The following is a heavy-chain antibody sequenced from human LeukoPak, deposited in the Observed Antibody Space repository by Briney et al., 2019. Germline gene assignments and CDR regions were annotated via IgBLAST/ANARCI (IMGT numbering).Heavy chain of an antibody. CDR1: GGSISGYY. J-gene: IGHJ5*02. Sequence: SETLSLTCTVSGGSISGYYWSWIRQPPGKGLEWIGYIYYHGSTNYNPSLKSRVTMSVDTSKNQFSLKLSSVTAADTAVYYCARSYGDLWGQGTLVTVSS. V-gene: IGHV4-59*01. CDR2: IYYHGST. CDR3: ARSYGDL. D-gene: IGHD2-21*01.